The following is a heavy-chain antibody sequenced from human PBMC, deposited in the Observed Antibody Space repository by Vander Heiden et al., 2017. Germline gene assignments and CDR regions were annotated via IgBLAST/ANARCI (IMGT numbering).Heavy chain of an antibody. CDR2: IKSKTDGGTT. D-gene: IGHD1-26*01. V-gene: IGHV3-15*01. CDR1: GFTFSNAW. CDR3: TTDSSGSYRYYFDY. J-gene: IGHJ4*02. Sequence: EVQLVESGGGLVKPGGSLRLSWAASGFTFSNAWMSWVRQAPGKGLEWVGRIKSKTDGGTTDYAAPVKGRFTISRDDSKNTLYLQMNSLKTEDTAVYYCTTDSSGSYRYYFDYWGQGTLVTVSS.